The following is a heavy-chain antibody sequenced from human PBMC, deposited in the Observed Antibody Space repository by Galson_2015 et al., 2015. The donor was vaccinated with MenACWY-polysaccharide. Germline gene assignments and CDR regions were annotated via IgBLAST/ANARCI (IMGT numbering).Heavy chain of an antibody. D-gene: IGHD1-26*01. CDR2: IKQDGSEK. CDR3: ARDPEWGANDY. V-gene: IGHV3-7*01. CDR1: GFTISNYW. Sequence: SLRLSCAVSGFTISNYWMYWVRQAPGKGLEWVANIKQDGSEKNYVSSVKGRFTISRDNAKNTLYLQMNSLRVEDTAVYCCARDPEWGANDYWGQGTLVTVS. J-gene: IGHJ4*02.